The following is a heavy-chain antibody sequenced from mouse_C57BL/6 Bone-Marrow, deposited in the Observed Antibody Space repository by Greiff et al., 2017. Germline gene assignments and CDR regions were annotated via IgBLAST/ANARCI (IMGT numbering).Heavy chain of an antibody. Sequence: QVQLQQSGAELVRPGASVKLSCKASGYTFTGYWINWVKQRPGHGLEWIGKIYPGSGNTYYNEKFKGKATLTAEKSSSTAYMQRSSLTTEDSAIYFCAKGSTTVPLDYWGQGTTLTVSS. CDR3: AKGSTTVPLDY. V-gene: IGHV1-76*01. J-gene: IGHJ2*01. CDR1: GYTFTGYW. CDR2: IYPGSGNT. D-gene: IGHD1-1*01.